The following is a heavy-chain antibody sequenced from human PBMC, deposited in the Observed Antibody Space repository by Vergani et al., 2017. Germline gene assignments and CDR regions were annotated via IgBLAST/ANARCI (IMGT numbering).Heavy chain of an antibody. CDR1: GFTFSSYA. V-gene: IGHV3-23*04. J-gene: IGHJ6*02. D-gene: IGHD1-1*01. CDR2: ISGSGGNT. CDR3: AREITSARGMDV. Sequence: VQLVESGGNVVQSGTSLRLSCGASGFTFSSYAMTWVRLAPGKGLQWVSAISGSGGNTYYADSVKGRFTISRDNSKNTLYLQMNSLRAEDTAVYYCAREITSARGMDVWGQGTTVTVSS.